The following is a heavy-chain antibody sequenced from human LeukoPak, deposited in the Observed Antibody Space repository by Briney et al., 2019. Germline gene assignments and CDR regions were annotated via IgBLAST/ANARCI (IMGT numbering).Heavy chain of an antibody. CDR3: AKDGYCSAGSCFSANDAFDI. J-gene: IGHJ3*02. V-gene: IGHV3-23*01. Sequence: PGGSLRLSCAASGFTFSTSSMAWFRQTPGAGLEWVSSISSTGSGTYYTDSVKGRFTISRDNSKNSLYLQMNSLRAEDTAVYYCAKDGYCSAGSCFSANDAFDIWGQGTMVTVSS. CDR2: ISSTGSGT. CDR1: GFTFSTSS. D-gene: IGHD2-15*01.